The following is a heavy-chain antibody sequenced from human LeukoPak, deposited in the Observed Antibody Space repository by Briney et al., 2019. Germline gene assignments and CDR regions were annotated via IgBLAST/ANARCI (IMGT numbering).Heavy chain of an antibody. J-gene: IGHJ3*02. CDR3: ASALGYCSSTSCHMPAFDAFDI. V-gene: IGHV3-23*01. D-gene: IGHD2-2*01. Sequence: PAGSLRLSCAASGFTFSSYAMSWVRQAPGKGLEWVSAISGGGGSTYYADSVRGRFTISRDNSKNTLYLQMNSLRAEDTAVYYCASALGYCSSTSCHMPAFDAFDIWGKGTMVTVSS. CDR2: ISGGGGST. CDR1: GFTFSSYA.